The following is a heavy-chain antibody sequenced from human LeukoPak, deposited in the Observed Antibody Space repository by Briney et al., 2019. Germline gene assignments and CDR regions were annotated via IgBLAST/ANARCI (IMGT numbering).Heavy chain of an antibody. CDR2: MNPNSGYT. Sequence: ASVKVSCKASGYTFTSYDINWVRQATGQGLEWMGWMNPNSGYTDYAQKFQGRVTVNTNTSISTAYMELSSLRSEVTAWYYGGRGQGVVAPIDYWGQGTLVTVSS. CDR1: GYTFTSYD. CDR3: GRGQGVVAPIDY. D-gene: IGHD2-15*01. J-gene: IGHJ4*02. V-gene: IGHV1-8*02.